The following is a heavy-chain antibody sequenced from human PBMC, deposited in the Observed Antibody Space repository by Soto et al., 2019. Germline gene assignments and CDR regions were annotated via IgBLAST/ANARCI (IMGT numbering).Heavy chain of an antibody. CDR2: IYYSGST. V-gene: IGHV4-61*01. Sequence: SETLSLTCTVSGGSVSSGSYYWSWIRQPPGRGLEWIGYIYYSGSTNYNPSLKSRVTISVDTSKNQFSLKLSSVTAADTAVYYCARVESGYYFVDYWGQGTLVTVSS. CDR3: ARVESGYYFVDY. D-gene: IGHD3-22*01. CDR1: GGSVSSGSYY. J-gene: IGHJ4*02.